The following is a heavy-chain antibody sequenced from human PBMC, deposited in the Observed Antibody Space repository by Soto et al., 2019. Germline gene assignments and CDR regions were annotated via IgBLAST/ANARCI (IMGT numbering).Heavy chain of an antibody. V-gene: IGHV4-38-2*02. D-gene: IGHD2-15*01. Sequence: SETLSVTCTVSGYSISSGYHWAWIRQPPGKGLEWLGSVHYSGNTYYNPSLKSRLTISVDKSKNQFSLNLSSVTAADTAVYYCARQDRVVAEGRWFDPWGQGTLVTVSS. CDR2: VHYSGNT. CDR1: GYSISSGYH. J-gene: IGHJ5*02. CDR3: ARQDRVVAEGRWFDP.